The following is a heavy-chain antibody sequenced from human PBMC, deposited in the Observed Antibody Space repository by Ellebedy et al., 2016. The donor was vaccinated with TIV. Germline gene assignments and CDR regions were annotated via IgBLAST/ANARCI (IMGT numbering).Heavy chain of an antibody. CDR2: INPSGGST. CDR1: GYTFTKYY. Sequence: ASVKVSCKASGYTFTKYYMHWVRQAPGQGLEWMGMINPSGGSTSYAQKLQGRVTMTTDTSTNHAYMELRTLRSDDTAVYYCARQASASPPLYWGQGTLVTVSS. D-gene: IGHD6-19*01. V-gene: IGHV1-46*01. CDR3: ARQASASPPLY. J-gene: IGHJ4*02.